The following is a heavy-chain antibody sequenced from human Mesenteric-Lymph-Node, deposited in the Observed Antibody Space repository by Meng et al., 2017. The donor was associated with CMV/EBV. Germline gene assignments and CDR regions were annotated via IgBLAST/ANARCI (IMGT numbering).Heavy chain of an antibody. CDR3: ARNEYSSLRFAP. J-gene: IGHJ5*02. D-gene: IGHD6-6*01. CDR2: IYYSGST. Sequence: SETLSLTCTVSGGSISSSSYYWGWIRQPPGKGLEWIGSIYYSGSTYYNPSLKSRVTISVDTSKNQFSLKRSSVTAADTAVYYCARNEYSSLRFAPWGQGTLVTSPQ. V-gene: IGHV4-39*01. CDR1: GGSISSSSYY.